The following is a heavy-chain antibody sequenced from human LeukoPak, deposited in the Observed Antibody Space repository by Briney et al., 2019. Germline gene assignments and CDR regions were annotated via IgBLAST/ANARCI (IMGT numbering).Heavy chain of an antibody. D-gene: IGHD3-10*01. Sequence: GGSLRLSCAASGFTFNTYAIYWVRQAPGKGLEWVSGICGSGGCTYYADSVKGRFTISRDSSTNTLYLQLSSLRAEDTAIYYCARGGSVFAYFFDYWGQGTLVTVSS. CDR1: GFTFNTYA. J-gene: IGHJ4*02. CDR2: ICGSGGCT. CDR3: ARGGSVFAYFFDY. V-gene: IGHV3-23*01.